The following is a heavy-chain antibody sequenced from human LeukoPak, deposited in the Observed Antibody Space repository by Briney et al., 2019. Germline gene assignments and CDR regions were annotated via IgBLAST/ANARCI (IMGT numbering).Heavy chain of an antibody. CDR2: IHHSGRT. J-gene: IGHJ4*02. CDR3: ARGGWNKFDY. CDR1: GGSISSSNW. V-gene: IGHV4-4*02. Sequence: PSGTLSLTCAVSGGSISSSNWWNWVRQPPGKGLEWIGEIHHSGRTNYNPPLKSRVTISVDTSKNQFSLKLSSVTAADTAVYYCARGGWNKFDYWGQGTLVTVSS. D-gene: IGHD3-22*01.